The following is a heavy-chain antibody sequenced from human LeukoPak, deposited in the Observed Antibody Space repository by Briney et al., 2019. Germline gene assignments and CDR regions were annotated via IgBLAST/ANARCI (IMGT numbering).Heavy chain of an antibody. J-gene: IGHJ4*02. CDR2: FDPENGEA. Sequence: ASVKVSCKVSGYTLTGLSMHWVRQAPGKGLEWMGGFDPENGEAIYAQKFQGRVTMTEDTSTDTVYMELNSLKSEDTAVYYCAAGGVYDLLDHWGQGTLVTISS. CDR1: GYTLTGLS. CDR3: AAGGVYDLLDH. D-gene: IGHD2-8*01. V-gene: IGHV1-24*01.